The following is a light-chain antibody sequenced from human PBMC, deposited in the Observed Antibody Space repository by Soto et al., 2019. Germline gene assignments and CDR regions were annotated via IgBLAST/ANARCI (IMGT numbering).Light chain of an antibody. Sequence: AIQMTQSPSSLSASVGDRVTITCRASQGIRNDLGWYQQKPGKAPNLLIYATSSLQSRVPSRFSGSGSGTDFTLTISSLQPEDFATYYCLQDYNYPWTFGQGTKVEIK. J-gene: IGKJ1*01. V-gene: IGKV1-6*01. CDR3: LQDYNYPWT. CDR2: ATS. CDR1: QGIRND.